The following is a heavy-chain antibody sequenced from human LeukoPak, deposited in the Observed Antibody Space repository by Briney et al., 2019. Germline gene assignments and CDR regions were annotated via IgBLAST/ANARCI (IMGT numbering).Heavy chain of an antibody. Sequence: ASVKLSCKAAGYSFTTFHINWVRQAHGQGPELMGWVNPDTGNTGFAQKFQGRVTITQNNSVTTVYMELSSLTSEDTAVYYCARRGLVAGIYDLVYGFDIWGQGTMVTVSS. CDR3: ARRGLVAGIYDLVYGFDI. CDR2: VNPDTGNT. CDR1: GYSFTTFH. D-gene: IGHD3/OR15-3a*01. V-gene: IGHV1-8*03. J-gene: IGHJ3*02.